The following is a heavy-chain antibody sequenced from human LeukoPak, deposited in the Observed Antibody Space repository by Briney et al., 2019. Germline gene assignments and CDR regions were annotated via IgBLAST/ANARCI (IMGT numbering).Heavy chain of an antibody. V-gene: IGHV4-4*02. Sequence: SGTLSLTCAVSGGSISSSNWWSWVRQPPGKGLEWIGEIYHSGSTNYNPSLKSRVTISVDKSKNQFSLKLSSVTAADTAVYYCARLAAENYYDSGGYLDYWGQGTLVTVSS. CDR2: IYHSGST. CDR3: ARLAAENYYDSGGYLDY. D-gene: IGHD3-22*01. J-gene: IGHJ4*02. CDR1: GGSISSSNW.